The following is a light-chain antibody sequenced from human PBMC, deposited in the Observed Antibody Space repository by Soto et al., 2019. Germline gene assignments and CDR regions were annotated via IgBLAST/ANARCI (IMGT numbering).Light chain of an antibody. J-gene: IGLJ2*01. Sequence: QSVLTQPPSASGTPGQRVTISCSGSSSNIGYNSVHWYQQLPGTAPKLLIYSNSQRPSGVPDRFSGSKSGTSASLAISGLQSEDEADYYCAAWDDSLNGVIFGGGTQLTVL. CDR1: SSNIGYNS. V-gene: IGLV1-44*01. CDR2: SNS. CDR3: AAWDDSLNGVI.